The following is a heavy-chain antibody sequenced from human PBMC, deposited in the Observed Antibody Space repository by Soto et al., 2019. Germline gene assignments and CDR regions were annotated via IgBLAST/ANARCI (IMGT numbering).Heavy chain of an antibody. V-gene: IGHV3-7*03. D-gene: IGHD6-13*01. CDR2: IKQDGSEK. CDR3: ARDHDSSSWYGNWFDP. Sequence: GESLKISCAASGFTFSSYWMSWVRQAPGKGLEWVANIKQDGSEKYYVDSVKGRFTISRDNAKNSLYLQMNSLRAEDTAVYYCARDHDSSSWYGNWFDPWGQGTLVTVSS. CDR1: GFTFSSYW. J-gene: IGHJ5*02.